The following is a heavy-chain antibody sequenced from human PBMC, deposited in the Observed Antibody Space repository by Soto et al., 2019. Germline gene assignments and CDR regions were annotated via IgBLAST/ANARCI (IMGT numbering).Heavy chain of an antibody. CDR1: GGSISSYY. J-gene: IGHJ6*02. CDR3: ARGGGSGSYLGYYYYGMDV. V-gene: IGHV4-59*01. D-gene: IGHD3-10*01. Sequence: SETLSLTCTVSGGSISSYYWSWIRQPPGKGLERIGYIYYSGSTNYNPSLKSRVTISVDTSKNQFSLKLSSVTAADTAVYYCARGGGSGSYLGYYYYGMDVWGQGTTVTV. CDR2: IYYSGST.